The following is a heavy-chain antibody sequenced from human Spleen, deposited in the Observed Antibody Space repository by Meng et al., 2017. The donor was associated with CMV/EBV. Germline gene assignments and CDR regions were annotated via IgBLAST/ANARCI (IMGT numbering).Heavy chain of an antibody. D-gene: IGHD2-2*01. Sequence: GGPLRLSCAASGFTFSSYSMNWVRQAPGKGLEWVSYISSSSSTIYYADSVKGRFTISRDNAKNSLYLQMNSLRAEDTAVYYCARIYCSSTSCYYIGMDVWGQGTTVTVSS. J-gene: IGHJ6*02. V-gene: IGHV3-48*04. CDR1: GFTFSSYS. CDR3: ARIYCSSTSCYYIGMDV. CDR2: ISSSSSTI.